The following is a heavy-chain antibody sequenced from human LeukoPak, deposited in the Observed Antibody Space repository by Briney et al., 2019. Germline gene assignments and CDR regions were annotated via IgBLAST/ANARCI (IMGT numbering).Heavy chain of an antibody. Sequence: GGSLRLSCAASGFTFSSYAMHWVRQAPGKWLEWVAVISYDGSNKYYADSVKGRFTISRDNAKNSLYLQMNSLRAEDTAVYYCARDGPSIIRGVIRGAVAYYYYYMDVWGKGTTVTISS. CDR1: GFTFSSYA. J-gene: IGHJ6*03. CDR3: ARDGPSIIRGVIRGAVAYYYYYMDV. CDR2: ISYDGSNK. V-gene: IGHV3-30*04. D-gene: IGHD3-10*01.